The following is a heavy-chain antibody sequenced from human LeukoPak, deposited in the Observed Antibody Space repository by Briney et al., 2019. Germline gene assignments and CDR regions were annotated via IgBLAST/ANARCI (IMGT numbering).Heavy chain of an antibody. CDR2: ISGSGGST. V-gene: IGHV3-23*01. CDR1: GFTFSSYA. D-gene: IGHD2-2*01. Sequence: PGGSLRLSCAASGFTFSSYAMSWVRQAPGKGLEWVSAISGSGGSTYYTDSVKGRFTISRDNSKNTLYLQMNSLRAEDTAVYYCAKLGIVVVPAAIAYWGQGTLVTVSS. J-gene: IGHJ4*02. CDR3: AKLGIVVVPAAIAY.